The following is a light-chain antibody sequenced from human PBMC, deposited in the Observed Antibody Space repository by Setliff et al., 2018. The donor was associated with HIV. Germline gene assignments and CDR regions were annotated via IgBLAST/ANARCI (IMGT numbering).Light chain of an antibody. CDR3: QQYYGTPPT. V-gene: IGKV4-1*01. J-gene: IGKJ1*01. Sequence: DIVMTQSPDSLAVSLGERATINCKSSQSVLYSSNSRNYLAWYQQKPGQSPKLLFYWASTRESGVPDRFSGSGSGAAFTLTISSLQAEDVAFYYCQQYYGTPPTFGQGTKVDIK. CDR2: WAS. CDR1: QSVLYSSNSRNY.